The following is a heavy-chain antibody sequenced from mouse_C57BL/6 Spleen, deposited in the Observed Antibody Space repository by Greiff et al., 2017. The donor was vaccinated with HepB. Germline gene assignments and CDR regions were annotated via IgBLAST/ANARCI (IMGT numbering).Heavy chain of an antibody. CDR2: IRSKSNNYAT. CDR3: VRHPQLGREDY. Sequence: EVQRVESGGGLVQPKGSLKLSCAASGFSFNTYAMNWVRQAPGKGLEWVARIRSKSNNYATYYADSVKDRFTISRDDSESMLYLQMNNLKTEDTAMYYCVRHPQLGREDYWGQGTSVTVSA. V-gene: IGHV10-1*01. D-gene: IGHD4-1*02. J-gene: IGHJ4*01. CDR1: GFSFNTYA.